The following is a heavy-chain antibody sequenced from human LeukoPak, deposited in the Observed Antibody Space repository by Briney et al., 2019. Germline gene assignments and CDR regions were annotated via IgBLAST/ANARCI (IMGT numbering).Heavy chain of an antibody. V-gene: IGHV4-4*07. CDR1: GGSISSYY. Sequence: SETLSLTCTVSGGSISSYYWSWIRQPAGKGLEWIGRIYTSGSTNHNPSLKRRVTISVEKSKNQFSLKLSSVTAADTAVYYCACSTPKAPHCSSTSCKNYYYYYYMDVWGKGTTVTVSS. CDR2: IYTSGST. D-gene: IGHD2-2*01. CDR3: ACSTPKAPHCSSTSCKNYYYYYYMDV. J-gene: IGHJ6*03.